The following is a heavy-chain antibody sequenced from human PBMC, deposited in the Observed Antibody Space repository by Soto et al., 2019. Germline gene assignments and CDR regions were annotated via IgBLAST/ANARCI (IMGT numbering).Heavy chain of an antibody. V-gene: IGHV3-33*08. J-gene: IGHJ6*02. CDR3: ARADCTRAYCYSWPFNYGVDV. CDR1: GFTFNTYG. CDR2: IWYDGSNK. D-gene: IGHD2-15*01. Sequence: QVQLVESGGGVVQPGGSLRLSCTTSGFTFNTYGMHWVRQAPGKGLEWVAIIWYDGSNKYYADSVKGRFTISRDNSKNTLYLQMNSLRAEDTALYYCARADCTRAYCYSWPFNYGVDVWGQGTTVTVSS.